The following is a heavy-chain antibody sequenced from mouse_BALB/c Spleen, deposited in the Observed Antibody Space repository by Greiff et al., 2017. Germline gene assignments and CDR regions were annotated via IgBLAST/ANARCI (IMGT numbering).Heavy chain of an antibody. V-gene: IGHV6-6*02. CDR1: GFTFSNYW. D-gene: IGHD1-1*02. CDR2: IRLKSNNYAT. CDR3: TRGWERNYAMDY. J-gene: IGHJ4*01. Sequence: EVKLVESGGGLVQPGGSMKLSCVASGFTFSNYWMNWVRQSPEKGLEWVAEIRLKSNNYATHYAESVKGRFTISRDDSKSSVYLQMNNLRAEDTGIYYCTRGWERNYAMDYWGQGTSVTVSS.